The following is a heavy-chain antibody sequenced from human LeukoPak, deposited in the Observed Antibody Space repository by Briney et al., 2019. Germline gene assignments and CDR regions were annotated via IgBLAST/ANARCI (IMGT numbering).Heavy chain of an antibody. V-gene: IGHV3-74*01. CDR1: GFTFSSYW. Sequence: PGGSLRLSCAASGFTFSSYWMHWVRQAPGKGLVWVSRINTDGSSTSYADSVKGRFTISRDNSKNTLYLQMNSLRAEDTAVYYCAKDDQAYYYGSGSSGDYWGQGTLVTVSS. J-gene: IGHJ4*02. CDR3: AKDDQAYYYGSGSSGDY. CDR2: INTDGSST. D-gene: IGHD3-10*01.